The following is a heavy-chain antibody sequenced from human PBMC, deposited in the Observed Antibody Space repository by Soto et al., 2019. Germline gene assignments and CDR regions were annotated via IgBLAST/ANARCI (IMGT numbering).Heavy chain of an antibody. CDR1: GGSFSGYY. CDR3: ARGRRTVRNYYGSGSYNSFDY. J-gene: IGHJ4*02. Sequence: SETLSLTCAVYGGSFSGYYWSWIRQPPGKGLEWIGEINHSGSTNYNPSLKSRVTISVDTSKNQFSLKLSSVTAADTAVYYCARGRRTVRNYYGSGSYNSFDYWGQGTLVTVSS. V-gene: IGHV4-34*01. CDR2: INHSGST. D-gene: IGHD3-10*01.